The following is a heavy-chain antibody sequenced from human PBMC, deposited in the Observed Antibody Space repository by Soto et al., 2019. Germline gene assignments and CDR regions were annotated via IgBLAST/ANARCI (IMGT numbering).Heavy chain of an antibody. CDR2: IGTAGDT. Sequence: GSLRLSCAASGFTFSSYDMHWVRQATGKGLEWVSAIGTAGDTYYPGSVKGRFTISRENAKNSLYLQMNSLRAGDTAVYYCARAPVYGDFEYYYGMDVWGQGTTVTVSS. CDR3: ARAPVYGDFEYYYGMDV. CDR1: GFTFSSYD. V-gene: IGHV3-13*01. D-gene: IGHD4-17*01. J-gene: IGHJ6*02.